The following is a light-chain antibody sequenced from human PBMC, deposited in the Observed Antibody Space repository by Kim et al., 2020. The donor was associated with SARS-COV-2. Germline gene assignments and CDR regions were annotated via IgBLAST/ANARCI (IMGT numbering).Light chain of an antibody. CDR1: QEIRNY. CDR3: QHYDSLPYT. J-gene: IGKJ2*01. Sequence: DIQMTQSPYSLSASVGDRVTITCQASQEIRNYLNWYQQKSGKAPKVLIYDASNLETGVPSRFSGSGSGTSFTFTINSLQPEDVATYYCQHYDSLPYTFGQGTKLEI. V-gene: IGKV1-33*01. CDR2: DAS.